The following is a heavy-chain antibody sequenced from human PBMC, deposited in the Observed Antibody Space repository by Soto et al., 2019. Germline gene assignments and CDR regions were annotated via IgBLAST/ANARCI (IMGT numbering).Heavy chain of an antibody. CDR2: INSDGSST. Sequence: PGGSLRLSCAASGFTFSSYWMHWVRKSPGKAPVWVSRINSDGSSTSYADSVKGRFTISRDNAKNTLYLQMNSLRAEDTAVYYCAREGSSSGWYDYYYYGMDVWGQGTTVTVSS. V-gene: IGHV3-74*01. CDR3: AREGSSSGWYDYYYYGMDV. CDR1: GFTFSSYW. D-gene: IGHD6-19*01. J-gene: IGHJ6*02.